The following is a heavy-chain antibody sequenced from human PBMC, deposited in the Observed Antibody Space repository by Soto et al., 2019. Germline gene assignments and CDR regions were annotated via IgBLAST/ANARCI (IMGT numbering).Heavy chain of an antibody. CDR3: TTQGFGNLHGLVDV. V-gene: IGHV4-4*09. D-gene: IGHD3-10*01. CDR2: ISKSGST. Sequence: QVQLQESGPGLVKPSETLSLTCTVSGGSISSISNHYCSWIRQPPGKGLEWIGYISKSGSTSYNPSLQSRVIISVDTSTNLVSLNLASVTAADTAVYYCTTQGFGNLHGLVDVWGQGTTVTVSS. CDR1: GGSISSISNHY. J-gene: IGHJ6*02.